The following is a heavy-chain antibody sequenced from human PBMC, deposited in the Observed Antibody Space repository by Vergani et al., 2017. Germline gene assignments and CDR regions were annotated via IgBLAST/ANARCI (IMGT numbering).Heavy chain of an antibody. Sequence: QVQLVESGGGVVQRGGSLRLSCATSGFTLSNYDMQWIRQGPGKGLEFVAFIQFDGSNKYYADSVKGRFTLSRNFSKNTLYLQMNSRRTDDTATYYCAKHFRGWGIDYWGQGTQVIVSS. J-gene: IGHJ4*02. CDR2: IQFDGSNK. CDR1: GFTLSNYD. CDR3: AKHFRGWGIDY. V-gene: IGHV3-30*02. D-gene: IGHD3-16*01.